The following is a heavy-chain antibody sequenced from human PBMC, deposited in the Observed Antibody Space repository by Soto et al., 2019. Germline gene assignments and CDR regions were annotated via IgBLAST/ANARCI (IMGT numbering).Heavy chain of an antibody. Sequence: GESVKISCNTSGCSFSSYWIVWVRQMPGKGLEWMGIIYPSDSKVKYNPSVQGQVTMSADKSIATTYLQWNSLKASDTAIYFCARGNIANWFGPWGQGTPVTVSS. CDR2: IYPSDSKV. CDR1: GCSFSSYW. J-gene: IGHJ5*02. CDR3: ARGNIANWFGP. D-gene: IGHD3-16*02. V-gene: IGHV5-51*01.